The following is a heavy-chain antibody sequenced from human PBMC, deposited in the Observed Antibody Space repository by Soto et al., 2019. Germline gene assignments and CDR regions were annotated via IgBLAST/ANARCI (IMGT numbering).Heavy chain of an antibody. CDR1: GFTFSSYA. CDR3: TTDSGMSPYSFDY. D-gene: IGHD1-26*01. Sequence: GGSLRLSCAASGFTFSSYAMSWVRQTPGKGLGWVSAISGSGGSTYYADSVKGRFTISRDNSKSTLYLQMNSLKTEDTAFYYCTTDSGMSPYSFDYWGQGTLVTVSS. V-gene: IGHV3-23*01. J-gene: IGHJ4*02. CDR2: ISGSGGST.